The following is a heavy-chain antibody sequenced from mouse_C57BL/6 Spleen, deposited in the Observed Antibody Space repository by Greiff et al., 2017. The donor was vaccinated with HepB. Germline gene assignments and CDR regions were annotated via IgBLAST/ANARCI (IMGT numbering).Heavy chain of an antibody. CDR2: INPNNGGT. V-gene: IGHV1-26*01. CDR3: AREGSYYGNYEFAY. J-gene: IGHJ3*01. Sequence: EVQLQQSGPELVKPGASVKISCKASGYTFTDYYMNWVKQSHGKSLEWIGDINPNNGGTSYNQKFKGKATLTVDKSSSTAYMELRSLTSEDSAVYYCAREGSYYGNYEFAYWGQGTLVTVSA. CDR1: GYTFTDYY. D-gene: IGHD2-10*01.